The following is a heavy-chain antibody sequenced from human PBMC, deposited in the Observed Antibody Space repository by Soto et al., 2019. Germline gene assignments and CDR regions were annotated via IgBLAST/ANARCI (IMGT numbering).Heavy chain of an antibody. CDR1: GYTFTSYA. CDR2: INAGTGNT. CDR3: QRAWVVVTAPEY. V-gene: IGHV1-3*05. Sequence: QVQLVQSGAEEKKPGASVKVSCKASGYTFTSYAMHGVRQAPGQRLEWMGWINAGTGNTKYSQKFQGRVTITRDTSASTAYMALSSLRSEDKAGYYCQRAWVVVTAPEYLGKGTLVTVSS. J-gene: IGHJ1*01. D-gene: IGHD2-21*02.